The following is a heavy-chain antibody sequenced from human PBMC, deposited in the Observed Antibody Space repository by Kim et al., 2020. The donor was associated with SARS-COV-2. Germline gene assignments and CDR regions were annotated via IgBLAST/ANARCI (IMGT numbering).Heavy chain of an antibody. V-gene: IGHV4-59*13. CDR2: IYYSGST. J-gene: IGHJ6*02. CDR3: ASVFPSYGSGTKSYYYGMDV. Sequence: GSLSLTCTVSGGSISSYYWSWIRQPPGKGLEWIGYIYYSGSTNYNPSLKSRVTISVDTSKNQFSLKLSSVTAADTAVYYCASVFPSYGSGTKSYYYGMDVWGQGTTVTVSS. CDR1: GGSISSYY. D-gene: IGHD3-10*01.